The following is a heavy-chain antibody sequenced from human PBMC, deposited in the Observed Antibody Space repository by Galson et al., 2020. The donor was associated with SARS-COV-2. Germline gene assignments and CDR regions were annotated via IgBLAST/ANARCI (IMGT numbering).Heavy chain of an antibody. J-gene: IGHJ6*02. CDR1: GYNFNNYW. D-gene: IGHD3-10*01. Sequence: GESLKISCQGSGYNFNNYWIGWVRQMPGKGLEWMGRIYPGDSDTIYSPSFQGQVTISADKFIRTAYLQWSSLKASDTAIYYCTRRFYYGSGFAYGMDVWGQGTAVTVSS. CDR2: IYPGDSDT. V-gene: IGHV5-51*01. CDR3: TRRFYYGSGFAYGMDV.